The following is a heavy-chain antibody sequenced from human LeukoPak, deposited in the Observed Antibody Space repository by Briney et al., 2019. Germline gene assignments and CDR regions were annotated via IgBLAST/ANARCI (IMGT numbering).Heavy chain of an antibody. CDR3: ARTVVQLVAFDP. Sequence: ASVKVSCKASGYTFTSYGISWVRQAPGQGREWMGWISAYNGNTNYAQKLQGRVTMTTDTSTSTAYMELRSLRSDDTAVYYCARTVVQLVAFDPWGQGTLVTVSS. J-gene: IGHJ5*02. V-gene: IGHV1-18*01. CDR2: ISAYNGNT. D-gene: IGHD6-6*01. CDR1: GYTFTSYG.